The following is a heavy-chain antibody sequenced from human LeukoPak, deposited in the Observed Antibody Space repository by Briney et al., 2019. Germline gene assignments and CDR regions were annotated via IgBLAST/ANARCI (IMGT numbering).Heavy chain of an antibody. CDR1: GFTFSSYW. V-gene: IGHV3-7*01. CDR3: ASSNDYGDYEFDY. CDR2: IKQDGSEK. Sequence: GGSLRLSCAASGFTFSSYWMSWVRQAPGKGLEWVANIKQDGSEKYYVDSVKGRFTISRDNAKNSLYLQMNSLRAEDTAVYYCASSNDYGDYEFDYWGQGTVVTVSS. D-gene: IGHD4-17*01. J-gene: IGHJ4*02.